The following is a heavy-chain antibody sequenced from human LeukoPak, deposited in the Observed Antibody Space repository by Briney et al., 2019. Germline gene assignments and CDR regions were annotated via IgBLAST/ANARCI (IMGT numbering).Heavy chain of an antibody. CDR2: IYHSGST. V-gene: IGHV4-38-2*02. D-gene: IGHD3-22*01. CDR1: GYSISSAYY. Sequence: KPSETLSLTCTVSGYSISSAYYWGWIRQPPGKGLEWIGSIYHSGSTYYNPSLKSRVVISVDTSKNQFSLNLTSVTAADTAVYYCARGSSGDYYYYYMDVWGKGTTVTVSS. J-gene: IGHJ6*03. CDR3: ARGSSGDYYYYYMDV.